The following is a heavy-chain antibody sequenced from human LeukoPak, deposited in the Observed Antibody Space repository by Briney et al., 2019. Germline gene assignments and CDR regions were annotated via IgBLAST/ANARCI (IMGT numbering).Heavy chain of an antibody. Sequence: GGSLRLSCAASEFSFSSYGMHWVRQAPGKGLQWVASLWYDGTNKYHADSVKGRFTISRDNSQSTLYLQMNSLRAEDTAVYYCAKDVGSGYYYDSSGGNDYWGQGTLVTVSS. J-gene: IGHJ4*02. CDR3: AKDVGSGYYYDSSGGNDY. D-gene: IGHD3-22*01. CDR1: EFSFSSYG. CDR2: LWYDGTNK. V-gene: IGHV3-30*02.